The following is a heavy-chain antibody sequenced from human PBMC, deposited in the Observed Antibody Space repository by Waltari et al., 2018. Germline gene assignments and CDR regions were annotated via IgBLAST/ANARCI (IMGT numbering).Heavy chain of an antibody. CDR1: GGTFSSYA. Sequence: QVQLVQSGAEVKKPGSSVKVSCKASGGTFSSYANSRVRPAPGQGLEWMGRIIPILGIANYAQKFQGRVTITADKSTSTAYMELSSLRSEDTAVYYCARDPDYGAAWGEFDPWGQGTLVTVSS. D-gene: IGHD4-17*01. V-gene: IGHV1-69*04. CDR3: ARDPDYGAAWGEFDP. CDR2: IIPILGIA. J-gene: IGHJ5*02.